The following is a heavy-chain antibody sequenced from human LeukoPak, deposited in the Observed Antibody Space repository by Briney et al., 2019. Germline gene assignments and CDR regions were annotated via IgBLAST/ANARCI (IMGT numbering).Heavy chain of an antibody. J-gene: IGHJ4*02. CDR3: ARGLRSSHIVVVTASPDY. CDR2: IYYSGST. V-gene: IGHV4-39*07. D-gene: IGHD2-21*02. CDR1: GGSISSSSYY. Sequence: PSETLSLTCTVSGGSISSSSYYWGWIRQPPGKGLEWIGSIYYSGSTYYNPSLKSRVTISVDTSKNQFSLKLSSVTAADTAVYYCARGLRSSHIVVVTASPDYWGQGTLVTVSS.